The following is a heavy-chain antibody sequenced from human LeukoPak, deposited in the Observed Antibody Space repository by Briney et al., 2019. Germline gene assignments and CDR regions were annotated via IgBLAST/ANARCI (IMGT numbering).Heavy chain of an antibody. D-gene: IGHD3-10*01. V-gene: IGHV4-39*07. CDR3: ARGENMVRGIDAFDI. J-gene: IGHJ3*02. CDR2: IYYSGST. Sequence: SETLSLTCAVSGGSISCSSYYWGWIRQPPGKGLEWIGSIYYSGSTYYNPSLKSRVTISVDTSKDQFSLKLSSVTAADTAVYYCARGENMVRGIDAFDIWGQGTMVTVSS. CDR1: GGSISCSSYY.